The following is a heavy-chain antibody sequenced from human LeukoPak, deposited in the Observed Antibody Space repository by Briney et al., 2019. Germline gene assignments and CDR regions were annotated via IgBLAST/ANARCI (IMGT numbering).Heavy chain of an antibody. CDR1: GFSLRTSGVG. J-gene: IGHJ4*02. CDR2: IYWNNDN. CDR3: AHYGDYRFLYYFDY. D-gene: IGHD4-17*01. Sequence: CCPTLVKPTQTLTLTCTSSGFSLRTSGVGVGWIRQPRGMAWVRLLLIYWNNDNRYTPSLKSRLTLAKDTSKNQVVLTMTNMDPVDTGTYFCAHYGDYRFLYYFDYWGQGTLVTVS. V-gene: IGHV2-5*01.